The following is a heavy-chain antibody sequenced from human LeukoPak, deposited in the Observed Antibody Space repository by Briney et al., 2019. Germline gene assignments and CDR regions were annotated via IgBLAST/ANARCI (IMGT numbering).Heavy chain of an antibody. CDR1: GFTVSSNS. D-gene: IGHD2-21*02. CDR3: AKVPLVTAFKYFDY. CDR2: IYSDNT. V-gene: IGHV3-53*01. J-gene: IGHJ4*02. Sequence: GGSLRLSCTVSGFTVSSNSMSWVRQAPGKGLEWVSFIYSDNTHYSDSVKGRFTISRDNSKNTLYLQMNSLRAEDTAVYYCAKVPLVTAFKYFDYWGQGTLVTVSS.